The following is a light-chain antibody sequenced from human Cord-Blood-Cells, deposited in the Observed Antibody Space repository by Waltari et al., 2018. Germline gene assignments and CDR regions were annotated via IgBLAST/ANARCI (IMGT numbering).Light chain of an antibody. CDR1: QDISNY. Sequence: DIQMTQSQSSLSASVGDRVTITCQASQDISNYLNWYQQKPGKAPKLLIYDASNLETGGPSRFSGSGSGTDFTFTISSLQPEDIAAYYCQQYDNLPITFGQETRLEIK. J-gene: IGKJ5*01. CDR3: QQYDNLPIT. V-gene: IGKV1-33*01. CDR2: DAS.